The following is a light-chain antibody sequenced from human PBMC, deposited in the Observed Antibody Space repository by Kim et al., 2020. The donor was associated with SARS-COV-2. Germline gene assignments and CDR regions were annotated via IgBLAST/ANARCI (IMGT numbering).Light chain of an antibody. J-gene: IGLJ2*01. V-gene: IGLV2-8*01. Sequence: QSVVTQPPSASGSPGQSVTISCTGTSSDVGGHNYICWYRQHPGKAPKLLIFEVNKRPFGVPDRFSGSKSGNTASLTVSGLQAEDEADYYCSSYTNTNNLVFGGGTQLTVL. CDR1: SSDVGGHNY. CDR2: EVN. CDR3: SSYTNTNNLV.